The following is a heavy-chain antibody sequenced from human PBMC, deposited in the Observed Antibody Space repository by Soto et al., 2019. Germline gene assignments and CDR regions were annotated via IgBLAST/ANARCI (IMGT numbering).Heavy chain of an antibody. D-gene: IGHD6-13*01. CDR3: AKDSRRQLAFDY. CDR1: GFTFSSYA. V-gene: IGHV3-23*01. J-gene: IGHJ4*02. CDR2: ISGSGGST. Sequence: EVQLLESGGGLVQPGGSPRLSCAASGFTFSSYAMSWVRQAPGKGLEWVSAISGSGGSTYYADSVKGRFTISRDNSKNTLYLQMNSRRAEDTAVYYCAKDSRRQLAFDYWGQGTLVTVSS.